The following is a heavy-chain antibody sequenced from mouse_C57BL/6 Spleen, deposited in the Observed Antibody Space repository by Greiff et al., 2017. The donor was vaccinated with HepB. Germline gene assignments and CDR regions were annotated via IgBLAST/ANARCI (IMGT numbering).Heavy chain of an antibody. V-gene: IGHV1-61*01. Sequence: QVQLQQPGAELVRPGSSVKLSCKASGYTFTSYWMDWVKQRPGQGLEWIGNIYPSDSETHYNHKFKDKATLTVDKSSSTAYMQLSSLTSEDSAVYYCARYGSSWYFDVWGTGTTVTVSS. D-gene: IGHD1-1*01. CDR3: ARYGSSWYFDV. J-gene: IGHJ1*03. CDR1: GYTFTSYW. CDR2: IYPSDSET.